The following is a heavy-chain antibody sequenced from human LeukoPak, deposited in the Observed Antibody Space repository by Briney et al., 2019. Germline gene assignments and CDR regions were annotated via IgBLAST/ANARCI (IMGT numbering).Heavy chain of an antibody. Sequence: GGSLRLSCAASGFTFSSYAMSGVRQAPGKGLEWVSAISGSGGSTYDADSVKGRFTISRDNSKNTLYLQMNSLRAEDTAIYFCAKDWNDVGSDAFHIWGPGTMVTVSS. CDR2: ISGSGGST. V-gene: IGHV3-23*01. CDR1: GFTFSSYA. CDR3: AKDWNDVGSDAFHI. D-gene: IGHD1-1*01. J-gene: IGHJ3*02.